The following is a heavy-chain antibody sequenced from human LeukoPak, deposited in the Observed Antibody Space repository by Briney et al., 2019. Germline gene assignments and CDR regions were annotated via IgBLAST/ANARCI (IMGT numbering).Heavy chain of an antibody. D-gene: IGHD3-22*01. Sequence: SETLSLTCTGSGGPVYSYYWSWIRQTAGKGLEWIGRLYPGVSTDYNPSLKSRLIMSLDTSKKQVALKLSGVTAADTAVYYCARMKYYDSTGYTPGHYMDVWGKGTTVTVSS. J-gene: IGHJ6*03. V-gene: IGHV4-4*07. CDR1: GGPVYSYY. CDR2: LYPGVST. CDR3: ARMKYYDSTGYTPGHYMDV.